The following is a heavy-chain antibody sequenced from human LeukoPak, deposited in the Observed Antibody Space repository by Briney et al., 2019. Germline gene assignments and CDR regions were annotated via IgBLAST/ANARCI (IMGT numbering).Heavy chain of an antibody. J-gene: IGHJ6*02. Sequence: PGGSVRLSCAASGFTFSSYSMNWVRQAPGKGLEWVSSISSSSSYIYYADSVKGRFTISRDNAKNSLYLQMNSLRAEDTAVYYCARGNVGRYYYDSSGYYHRPHYYYYGMDVWGQGTTVTVSS. CDR3: ARGNVGRYYYDSSGYYHRPHYYYYGMDV. CDR2: ISSSSSYI. D-gene: IGHD3-22*01. V-gene: IGHV3-21*01. CDR1: GFTFSSYS.